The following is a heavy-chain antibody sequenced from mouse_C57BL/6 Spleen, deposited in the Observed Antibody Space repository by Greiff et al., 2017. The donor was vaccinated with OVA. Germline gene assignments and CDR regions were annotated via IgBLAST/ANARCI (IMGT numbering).Heavy chain of an antibody. CDR1: GYTFTSYW. Sequence: QVQLQQPGAELVRPGSSVKLSCKASGYTFTSYWMHWVKQRPIQGLEWIGNIDPSDSETHYNQKFKDKATLTVDKSSSTAYMQLSSLTSEDSAVYYCARFRSYAMDYWGQGTSVTASS. CDR2: IDPSDSET. J-gene: IGHJ4*01. CDR3: ARFRSYAMDY. V-gene: IGHV1-52*01.